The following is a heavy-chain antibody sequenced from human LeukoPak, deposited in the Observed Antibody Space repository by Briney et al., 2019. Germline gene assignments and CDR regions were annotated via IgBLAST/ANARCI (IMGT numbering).Heavy chain of an antibody. CDR2: ISRDSANI. CDR3: ARDFCTGCNYYFYGMDV. Sequence: TGRSLRLSCAASGFTFDDYAMHWVRQTPGGGLEWVSGISRDSANIGYADSVKGRFTISRDNDKNSLYLQMNSLTTEDTALYYCARDFCTGCNYYFYGMDVWGRGTTVTVSS. D-gene: IGHD2-2*01. V-gene: IGHV3-9*01. CDR1: GFTFDDYA. J-gene: IGHJ6*02.